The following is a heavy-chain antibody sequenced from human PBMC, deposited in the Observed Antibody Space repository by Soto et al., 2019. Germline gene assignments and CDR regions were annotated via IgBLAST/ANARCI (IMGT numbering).Heavy chain of an antibody. V-gene: IGHV3-30*18. CDR1: GFSFSSYG. CDR2: ISSGASEK. Sequence: QVHLVGSGGGVVQPGRSLRLSCAASGFSFSSYGMHWVRQTPDKGLEWVAAISSGASEKYYSDSVRGRFTISRDNSKNTLYQEMNSLSAKDTAIYYCSKKPEHGKWYFDVWGRGTQVTVS. D-gene: IGHD1-26*01. J-gene: IGHJ2*01. CDR3: SKKPEHGKWYFDV.